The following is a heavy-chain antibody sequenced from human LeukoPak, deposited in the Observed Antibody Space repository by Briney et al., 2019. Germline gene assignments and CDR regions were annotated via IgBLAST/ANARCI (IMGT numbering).Heavy chain of an antibody. Sequence: ASVKVSCKASGYTFTGYYMHWVRQAPGQGLEWMGWTNPNSGGTNYAQKFQGRVTMTRDTSISTAYMELSRLRSDDTAVYYCARDYSRSPPHWFDPWGQGTLVTVSS. CDR2: TNPNSGGT. J-gene: IGHJ5*02. V-gene: IGHV1-2*02. CDR3: ARDYSRSPPHWFDP. D-gene: IGHD6-13*01. CDR1: GYTFTGYY.